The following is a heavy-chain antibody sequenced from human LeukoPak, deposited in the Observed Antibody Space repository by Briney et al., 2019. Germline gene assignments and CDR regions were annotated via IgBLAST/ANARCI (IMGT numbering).Heavy chain of an antibody. V-gene: IGHV3-74*01. J-gene: IGHJ4*02. CDR3: ARDPNYDSSGYPFDY. CDR1: GFTFSRYW. D-gene: IGHD3-22*01. CDR2: INSDGSFT. Sequence: GGSLRLSCAASGFTFSRYWMHWVRHAPGKGLVWVSRINSDGSFTTYADSVEGRFTISRDNAKNTLCLQMNSLRADDTAVYYCARDPNYDSSGYPFDYWAREPWSPSPQ.